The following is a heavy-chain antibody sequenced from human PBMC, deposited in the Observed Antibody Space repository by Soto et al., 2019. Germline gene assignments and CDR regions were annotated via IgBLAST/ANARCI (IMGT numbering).Heavy chain of an antibody. V-gene: IGHV1-46*01. D-gene: IGHD6-6*01. CDR2: INPSGGST. CDR3: ASGGREGGIAARPDFDY. CDR1: GYTFTSYY. J-gene: IGHJ4*02. Sequence: GASVKVSCKASGYTFTSYYMHWVRQAPGQGLEWMGIINPSGGSTSYAQKFQGRVTMTRDTSTSTVYMELRSLRSDDTAVYYCASGGREGGIAARPDFDYWGQGTLVTSPQ.